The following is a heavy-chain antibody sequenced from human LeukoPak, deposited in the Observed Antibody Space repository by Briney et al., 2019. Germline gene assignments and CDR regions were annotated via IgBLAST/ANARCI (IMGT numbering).Heavy chain of an antibody. CDR1: GYTFTSYD. V-gene: IGHV1-8*03. D-gene: IGHD6-6*01. CDR3: ARGRSIAARGDYYMDV. Sequence: ASVKVSCKASGYTFTSYDINWVRQAPGQGLEWMGWMNPNSGNTGYAQKFQGRVTITRNTSISTAYMELSSLRSEDTAVYYCARGRSIAARGDYYMDVWGKGTTVTVSS. J-gene: IGHJ6*03. CDR2: MNPNSGNT.